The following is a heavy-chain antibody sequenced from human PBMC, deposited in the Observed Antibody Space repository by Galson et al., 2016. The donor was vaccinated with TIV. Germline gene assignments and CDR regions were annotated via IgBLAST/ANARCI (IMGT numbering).Heavy chain of an antibody. CDR3: ARVGSTGWAHYFDY. V-gene: IGHV3-30*04. CDR2: TTYDDSQK. J-gene: IGHJ4*02. Sequence: SLRLSCAASGFTFRSYTMHWIRQAPGKGLEWVAVTTYDDSQKYYAESVKGRFTISRDNSKNTLYLQMYSLTAEDTAVYYCARVGSTGWAHYFDYWGQGTPVTVSS. CDR1: GFTFRSYT. D-gene: IGHD6-19*01.